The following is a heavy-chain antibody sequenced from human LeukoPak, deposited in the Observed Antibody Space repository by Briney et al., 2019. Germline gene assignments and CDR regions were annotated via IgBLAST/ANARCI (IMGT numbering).Heavy chain of an antibody. Sequence: GGSLRLSCAASGFTFSTSWMHWVRQAPGEGLVWVSRMNNDGSTINYADSVKGRFTIPRDNAKNTLYLQMNSLTVEDTAVYYCATAGRYRFDNWGQGILVTVSS. J-gene: IGHJ5*02. CDR2: MNNDGSTI. D-gene: IGHD1-26*01. CDR3: ATAGRYRFDN. V-gene: IGHV3-74*01. CDR1: GFTFSTSW.